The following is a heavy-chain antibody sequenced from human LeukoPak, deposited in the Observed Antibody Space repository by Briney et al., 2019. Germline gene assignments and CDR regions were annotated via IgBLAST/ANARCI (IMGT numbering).Heavy chain of an antibody. V-gene: IGHV1-24*01. J-gene: IGHJ3*02. D-gene: IGHD5-12*01. CDR1: GYTLTELS. CDR3: ASLMVVATNDAFDI. Sequence: ASVKVSCKVSGYTLTELSMHWVRQAPGKGLEWMGGFDPEDSETIYAQKFQGRVTMTEDTSTDTAYMELSSLRSEDTAVYYCASLMVVATNDAFDIWGQGTMVTVSS. CDR2: FDPEDSET.